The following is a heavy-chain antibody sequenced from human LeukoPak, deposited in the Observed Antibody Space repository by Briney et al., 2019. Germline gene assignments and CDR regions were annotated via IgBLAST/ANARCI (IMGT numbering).Heavy chain of an antibody. J-gene: IGHJ4*02. CDR3: ARERGVSHPFDY. V-gene: IGHV3-74*01. D-gene: IGHD2-21*01. CDR2: IKNDGSGI. CDR1: GFTFVNTW. Sequence: GGSLRLSCAASGFTFVNTWMHWVRQAPGKGLVWVARIKNDGSGIIYADSVEGRFTISRDNARNTVYLQMNSLRAEDTAVYYCARERGVSHPFDYGGQGTLVTVSS.